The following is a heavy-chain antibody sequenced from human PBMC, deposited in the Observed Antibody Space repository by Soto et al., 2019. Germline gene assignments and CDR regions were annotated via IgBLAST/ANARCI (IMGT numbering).Heavy chain of an antibody. CDR1: GGSISSGGYY. CDR2: IYSCGST. J-gene: IGHJ4*02. V-gene: IGHV4-31*03. D-gene: IGHD4-17*01. Sequence: QVQLQESGPGLVKPSQTLSLTCTVSGGSISSGGYYWSWIRQHPGKGLEWIGYIYSCGSTYYKPSLKGRVTISVDTSKNQFSLKLSSVTAADTAVYYCASTKEDKDYGGKTFDYWGQGTLVTVSS. CDR3: ASTKEDKDYGGKTFDY.